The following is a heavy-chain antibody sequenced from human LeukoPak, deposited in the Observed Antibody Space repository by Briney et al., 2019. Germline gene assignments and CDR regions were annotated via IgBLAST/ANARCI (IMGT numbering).Heavy chain of an antibody. CDR2: ISWNSGSI. D-gene: IGHD6-19*01. V-gene: IGHV3-9*01. Sequence: PGGSLRLSCAASGFTFDDYAMHWVRQAPGKGLEWVSGISWNSGSIGYADSVEGRFTISRDNAKNSLYLQMNSLRAEDTALYYCAKDSERGSSGWYPGWFDPWGQGTLVTVSS. J-gene: IGHJ5*02. CDR3: AKDSERGSSGWYPGWFDP. CDR1: GFTFDDYA.